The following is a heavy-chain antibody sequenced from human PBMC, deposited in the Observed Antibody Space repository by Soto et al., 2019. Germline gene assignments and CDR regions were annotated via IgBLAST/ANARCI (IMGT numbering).Heavy chain of an antibody. CDR2: INHSGST. CDR3: ERGGLIRGVLYY. D-gene: IGHD3-10*01. V-gene: IGHV4-34*01. Sequence: QVQLQQWGAGLLKPSETLSLTCAVYDGSSNNYYWSWIRQPQGKGLEWIGEINHSGSTNYNASLKSRVTISEDTSKKQFSLELRFVTAADTAVYYCERGGLIRGVLYYWGQGTLVTVSS. CDR1: DGSSNNYY. J-gene: IGHJ4*02.